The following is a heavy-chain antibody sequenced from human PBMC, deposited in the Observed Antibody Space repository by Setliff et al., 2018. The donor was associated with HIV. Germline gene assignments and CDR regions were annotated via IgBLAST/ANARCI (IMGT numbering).Heavy chain of an antibody. Sequence: GESLKISCKGSGYRFTSYWIGWVRQMPGKGLEGMGIIYPGDSDTRYSPSFQGQVTISADKSISTAYLQWRSLKASDTAMDYCARTTGTTGNFYYWGQGTLVTVSS. D-gene: IGHD1-7*01. CDR2: IYPGDSDT. J-gene: IGHJ4*02. V-gene: IGHV5-51*01. CDR3: ARTTGTTGNFYY. CDR1: GYRFTSYW.